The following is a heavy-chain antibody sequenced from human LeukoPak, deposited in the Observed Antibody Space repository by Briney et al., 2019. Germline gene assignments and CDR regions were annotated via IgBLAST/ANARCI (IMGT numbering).Heavy chain of an antibody. V-gene: IGHV3-74*01. CDR2: INTEVRST. Sequence: GSLRLSCAASGFNFSSYWMHWVRQAPGKGLVWVSRINTEVRSTTVKGRFTISRDNAKNTLYLQMNSLRAEDTAVYYCAKDPVDILTGYYPVRWFDPWGQGTLVTVSS. CDR3: AKDPVDILTGYYPVRWFDP. J-gene: IGHJ5*02. CDR1: GFNFSSYW. D-gene: IGHD3-9*01.